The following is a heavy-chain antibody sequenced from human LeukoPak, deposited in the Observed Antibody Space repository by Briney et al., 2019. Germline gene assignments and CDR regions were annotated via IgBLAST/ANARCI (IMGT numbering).Heavy chain of an antibody. Sequence: GGSLRLSCAASGFTFSSYSMNWVRQAPGKGLEWVSYISSSSSTIYYADSVKGRFTISRDNAKNSLYLQMNSLRAEDTAVYYCARDGAVAGTYYYYMDVWGKGTTVTVSS. V-gene: IGHV3-48*04. CDR1: GFTFSSYS. J-gene: IGHJ6*03. D-gene: IGHD6-19*01. CDR3: ARDGAVAGTYYYYMDV. CDR2: ISSSSSTI.